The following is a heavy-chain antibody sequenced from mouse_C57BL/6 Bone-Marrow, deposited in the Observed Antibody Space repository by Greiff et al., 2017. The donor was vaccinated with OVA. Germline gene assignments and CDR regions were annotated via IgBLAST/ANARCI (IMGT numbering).Heavy chain of an antibody. CDR2: IYPGDGDT. V-gene: IGHV1-80*01. CDR3: ARSYYYGSSYHAMDY. J-gene: IGHJ4*01. D-gene: IGHD1-1*01. Sequence: QVQLQQSGAELVKPGASVKISCKASGYAFSSYWMNWVKQRPGKGLEWIGQIYPGDGDTNYNGKFKGKATLTADKSSSTAYMQLSSLTSEDSAVYFCARSYYYGSSYHAMDYWGQGTSVTVSS. CDR1: GYAFSSYW.